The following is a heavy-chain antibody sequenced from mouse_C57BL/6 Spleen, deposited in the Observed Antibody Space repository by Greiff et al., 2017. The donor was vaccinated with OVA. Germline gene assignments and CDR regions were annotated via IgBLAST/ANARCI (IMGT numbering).Heavy chain of an antibody. D-gene: IGHD2-4*01. J-gene: IGHJ1*03. CDR3: AREEYDYDVSYWYFDV. CDR1: GYTFTSYW. Sequence: QVQLQQPGAELVRPGSSVKLSCKASGYTFTSYWMDWVKQRPGQGLEWIGNIYPSDSETHYNQKFKDKATLTVDKSSSTAYMQLSSLTSEDSAVYYGAREEYDYDVSYWYFDVWGTGTTVTVSS. V-gene: IGHV1-61*01. CDR2: IYPSDSET.